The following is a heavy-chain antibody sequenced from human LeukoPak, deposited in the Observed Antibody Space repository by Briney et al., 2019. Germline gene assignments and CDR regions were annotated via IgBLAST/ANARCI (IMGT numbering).Heavy chain of an antibody. V-gene: IGHV5-51*01. CDR1: GYSFTSYC. D-gene: IGHD3-16*01. CDR2: IYPGDSDT. Sequence: GESLKISCKGSGYSFTSYCIGWVRQMPGKGLEWIGVIYPGDSDTKYSPPFQGQVTISADKSISTAYLQSTSLKASDTAKYYCARQYYDYIWGSYTANRYFDYWGQGTLVTVSS. J-gene: IGHJ4*02. CDR3: ARQYYDYIWGSYTANRYFDY.